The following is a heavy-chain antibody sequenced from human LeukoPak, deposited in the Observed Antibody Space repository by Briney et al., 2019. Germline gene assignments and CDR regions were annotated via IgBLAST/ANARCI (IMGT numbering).Heavy chain of an antibody. CDR1: GYTFTSYD. D-gene: IGHD3-10*01. J-gene: IGHJ5*02. Sequence: ASVKVSCKASGYTFTSYDINWVRQATGQGLEWMGWMNPNSGNTGYAQRFQGRVTLTTDTSTSTAYMELRSLRYDDTAVYYCTRRGPPATNWFDPWGQGTLVTVSS. CDR2: MNPNSGNT. CDR3: TRRGPPATNWFDP. V-gene: IGHV1-8*01.